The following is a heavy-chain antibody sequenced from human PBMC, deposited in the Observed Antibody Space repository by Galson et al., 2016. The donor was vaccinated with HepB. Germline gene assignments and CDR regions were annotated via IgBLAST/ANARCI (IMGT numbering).Heavy chain of an antibody. Sequence: SLRLSCAASEFTFSSYWMTWVRQAPGKGLEWVANIKGDGSRIHYVDSVKGRFSISRDNAKNSLYLQMDSLRAEDTAVYYCVRDRNHFNSPTWYDVFDIWGQGTMVTVSS. D-gene: IGHD1-14*01. V-gene: IGHV3-7*03. J-gene: IGHJ3*02. CDR2: IKGDGSRI. CDR1: EFTFSSYW. CDR3: VRDRNHFNSPTWYDVFDI.